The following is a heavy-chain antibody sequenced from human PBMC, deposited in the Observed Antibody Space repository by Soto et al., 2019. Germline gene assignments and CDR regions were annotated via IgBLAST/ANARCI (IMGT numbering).Heavy chain of an antibody. Sequence: SETVSLTXTVSGGSISSNYWTWIRQPPGKGLEWIGYVYNSGSTNYNPSLKSRVTISEDTSKSQFSLKVNSMTAADTAVYYCARYRREAVAGYTLDNWGQGILVTV. V-gene: IGHV4-59*01. CDR3: ARYRREAVAGYTLDN. D-gene: IGHD6-13*01. J-gene: IGHJ4*02. CDR2: VYNSGST. CDR1: GGSISSNY.